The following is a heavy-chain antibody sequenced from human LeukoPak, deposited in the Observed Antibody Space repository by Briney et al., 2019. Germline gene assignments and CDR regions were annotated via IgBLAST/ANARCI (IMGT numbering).Heavy chain of an antibody. CDR1: DDFIRRES. CDR3: ARDGGSGYDPADFQH. V-gene: IGHV4-59*01. J-gene: IGHJ1*01. D-gene: IGHD5-12*01. Sequence: PSETLSLTCTVSDDFIRRESWTWIRQPPGKGLEYIGYISYSETTDYKPSLESRVTISRGPSKNQFSLSLTSVTAADTAVYYCARDGGSGYDPADFQHWGQGTLVTVSS. CDR2: ISYSETT.